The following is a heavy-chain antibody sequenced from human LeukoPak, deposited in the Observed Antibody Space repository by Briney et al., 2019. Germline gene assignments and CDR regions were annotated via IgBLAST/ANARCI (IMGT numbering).Heavy chain of an antibody. CDR3: ARGRPGYSSGWTQPPNWFDP. CDR2: IYTSGST. V-gene: IGHV4-61*02. J-gene: IGHJ5*02. D-gene: IGHD6-19*01. CDR1: GGSISSGSYY. Sequence: SQTLSHTCTVSGGSISSGSYYWSWIRQPAGKGLEWIGRIYTSGSTNYNPSLKSRVTISVDTSKNQFSLKLSSVTAADTAVYYCARGRPGYSSGWTQPPNWFDPWGQGTLVTVSS.